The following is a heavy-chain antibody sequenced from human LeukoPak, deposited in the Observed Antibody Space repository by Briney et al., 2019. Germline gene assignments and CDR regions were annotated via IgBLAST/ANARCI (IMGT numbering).Heavy chain of an antibody. Sequence: GGSLRLSCAASGFSFSNYVLSWVRQAPGKGLEWVSSINPNGDYIYYADSVKGRFTISRDNAKNSLYLQMTSLKAEDTAVYFCARGIGYFDWLFFSWGQGTLLTVSS. CDR1: GFSFSNYV. V-gene: IGHV3-21*06. J-gene: IGHJ5*02. D-gene: IGHD3-9*01. CDR2: INPNGDYI. CDR3: ARGIGYFDWLFFS.